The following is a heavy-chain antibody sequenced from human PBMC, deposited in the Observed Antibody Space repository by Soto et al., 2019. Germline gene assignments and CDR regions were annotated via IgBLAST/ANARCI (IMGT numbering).Heavy chain of an antibody. CDR1: GFSLTTRGVG. V-gene: IGHV2-5*02. D-gene: IGHD3-10*01. CDR3: AHIKGVLRGVASYPTGMDV. CDR2: IYWDNDK. Sequence: QITLKESGPTLVRPTQTLTLTCSFSGFSLTTRGVGVSWIRKPPGKALEWLALIYWDNDKRYSPSLKDRLTIPRDTSKNLVVLTMTNVDPVDTATYPCAHIKGVLRGVASYPTGMDVWGPGPTVTVSS. J-gene: IGHJ6*02.